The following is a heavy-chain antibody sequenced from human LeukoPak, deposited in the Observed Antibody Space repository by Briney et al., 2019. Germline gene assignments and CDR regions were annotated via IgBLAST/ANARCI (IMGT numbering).Heavy chain of an antibody. V-gene: IGHV3-23*01. Sequence: GGSLRLSCSASGFTFSSYAMSWVCQAPGKGLEWVSAISGSGGSTYYADSVKGRFTISRDNSKNTLYLQMNSLRAEDTAVYYCAKSAPTEIAAAGPFDYWGQGTLVTVSS. CDR2: ISGSGGST. CDR1: GFTFSSYA. D-gene: IGHD6-13*01. CDR3: AKSAPTEIAAAGPFDY. J-gene: IGHJ4*02.